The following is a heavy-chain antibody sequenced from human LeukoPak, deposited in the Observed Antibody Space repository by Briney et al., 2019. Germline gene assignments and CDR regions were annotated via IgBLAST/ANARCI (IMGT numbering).Heavy chain of an antibody. J-gene: IGHJ4*02. D-gene: IGHD5-12*01. Sequence: GGSLRLSCAASGFTFSSYAMSWVRQAPGKGLEWVSAISGSGGSTYYADSVKGRFTISRDNSKNTLYQQMNSLRAEDTAVYYCAKDSGATINFIFDYWGQGTLVTVSS. V-gene: IGHV3-23*01. CDR3: AKDSGATINFIFDY. CDR2: ISGSGGST. CDR1: GFTFSSYA.